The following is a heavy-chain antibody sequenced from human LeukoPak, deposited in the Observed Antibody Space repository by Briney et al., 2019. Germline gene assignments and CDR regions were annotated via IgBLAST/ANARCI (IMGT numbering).Heavy chain of an antibody. CDR2: ILHDGSNK. CDR1: GFTFSSYA. CDR3: GRDGDSSGYFYFDN. Sequence: GGSLRLSCAASGFTFSSYAMHWVRQAPGKGLEWVAGILHDGSNKYYADSVKGRFTISRDNSKNTLSLQMNSLRVDDTAVYYCGRDGDSSGYFYFDNWGQGTLVTVSS. J-gene: IGHJ4*02. D-gene: IGHD3-22*01. V-gene: IGHV3-30-3*01.